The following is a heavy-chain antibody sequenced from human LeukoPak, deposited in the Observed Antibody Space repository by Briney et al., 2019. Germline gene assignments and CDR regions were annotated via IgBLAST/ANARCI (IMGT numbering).Heavy chain of an antibody. Sequence: SQTLSLTCAVSGGSISSGGYSWCWIRQPPGRGLGWIGYIYHSGSTYYNPSLKSRVTISVDRSKNQFSLKLSSVTAADTAVYYCARTLYDSSGYYFSDAFDIWGQGTMVTVSS. V-gene: IGHV4-30-2*01. CDR1: GGSISSGGYS. CDR3: ARTLYDSSGYYFSDAFDI. J-gene: IGHJ3*02. D-gene: IGHD3-22*01. CDR2: IYHSGST.